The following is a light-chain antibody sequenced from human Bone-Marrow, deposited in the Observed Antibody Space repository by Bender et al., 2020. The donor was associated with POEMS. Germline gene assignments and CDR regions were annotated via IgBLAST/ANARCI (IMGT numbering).Light chain of an antibody. J-gene: IGLJ2*01. Sequence: QSAPTQPASVSGSPGQSITISCTGTNSDVGSHKLVSWYQQHPGKAPKLIIYDVSNRPSGISNRFSGSKSGNTASLTISGLQAGDEADYHCCSTAGGSTVIFGGGTTVTVL. V-gene: IGLV2-23*02. CDR3: CSTAGGSTVI. CDR1: NSDVGSHKL. CDR2: DVS.